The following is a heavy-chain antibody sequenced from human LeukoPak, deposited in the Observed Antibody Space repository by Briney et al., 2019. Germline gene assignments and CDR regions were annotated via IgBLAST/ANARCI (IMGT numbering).Heavy chain of an antibody. J-gene: IGHJ5*02. CDR2: INPSGGST. CDR1: GYTFTSYY. Sequence: GASVTVSCKASGYTFTSYYMHWVRQAPGQGLEWMGIINPSGGSTSYAQKFQGRVTMTRDTSTSTVYMELSSLRSEDTAVYYCLRERLVKNWFDPWGQGTLVTVSS. V-gene: IGHV1-46*01. CDR3: LRERLVKNWFDP. D-gene: IGHD4-23*01.